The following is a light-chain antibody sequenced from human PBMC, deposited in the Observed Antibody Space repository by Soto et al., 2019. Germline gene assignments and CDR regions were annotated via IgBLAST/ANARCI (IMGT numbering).Light chain of an antibody. J-gene: IGKJ2*01. CDR2: WGS. CDR1: QSLLHSNGYNY. V-gene: IGKV2-28*01. CDR3: MQALQTPPYT. Sequence: DIVMTQSPLSLPVTPGEPASISCRSSQSLLHSNGYNYLDWYLQKPGQSPQLLIYWGSNRASGVPHRFSGSGSGTDFTLKISRVESEDVGVYYCMQALQTPPYTFGQGNKLEIK.